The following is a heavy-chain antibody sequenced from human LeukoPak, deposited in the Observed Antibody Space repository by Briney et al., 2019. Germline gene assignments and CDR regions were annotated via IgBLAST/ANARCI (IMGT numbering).Heavy chain of an antibody. CDR2: LNGYGDYT. Sequence: PGGSLRLSREVSGFTFSRYYMYWVRQVPGKGLVWVSRLNGYGDYTDYEDSVKGRFTISRDNAKNSLYLQMNSLRAEDTAVYYCARYVYGMVTSFDYWGQGTLVTVSS. D-gene: IGHD2-8*01. CDR1: GFTFSRYY. CDR3: ARYVYGMVTSFDY. V-gene: IGHV3-74*01. J-gene: IGHJ4*02.